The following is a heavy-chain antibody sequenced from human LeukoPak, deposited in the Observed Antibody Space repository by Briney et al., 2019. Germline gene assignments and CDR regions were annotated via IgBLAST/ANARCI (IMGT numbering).Heavy chain of an antibody. D-gene: IGHD3-10*01. Sequence: SETLSLTCTVSGGSISSGGYYWSWIRQPPGKGLEWIGYIYYSGSTYYNPSLKSRVIISVDTSKNHFSLKLSSVTAADTAVYYCARMVRGVIWSNWFDPWGQGTLVTVSS. CDR1: GGSISSGGYY. CDR3: ARMVRGVIWSNWFDP. CDR2: IYYSGST. J-gene: IGHJ5*02. V-gene: IGHV4-31*03.